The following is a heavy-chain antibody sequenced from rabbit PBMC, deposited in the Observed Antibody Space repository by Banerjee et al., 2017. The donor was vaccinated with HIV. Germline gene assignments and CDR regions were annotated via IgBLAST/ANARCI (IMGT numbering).Heavy chain of an antibody. CDR1: GLSFSNKYW. Sequence: QEQLVESGGGLVKPGGSLTLTCTASGLSFSNKYWMCWVRQAPGKGLEWIACINPDSCNAVPASVAKGRFPISKTSSAPVTPPMTNLAAPDTASYLCARELAGVIGWNFCLWGPGSLVTLS. D-gene: IGHD4-1*01. CDR2: INPDSCNA. J-gene: IGHJ4*01. V-gene: IGHV1S45*01. CDR3: ARELAGVIGWNFCL.